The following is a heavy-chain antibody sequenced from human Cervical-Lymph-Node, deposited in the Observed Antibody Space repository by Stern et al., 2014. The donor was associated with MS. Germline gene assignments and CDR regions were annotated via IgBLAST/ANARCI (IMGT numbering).Heavy chain of an antibody. CDR1: GFTFSRYW. CDR3: SRGQYYSDNTGLRYFDH. V-gene: IGHV3-74*03. J-gene: IGHJ4*02. CDR2: IDRDGITT. Sequence: EVQLVESGGDLVQPGGSLRLSCAGSGFTFSRYWMHWVRQAPGKGPEWVSRIDRDGITTTYADSAKGRFTISRDNAKNTLYLQMNSLGAEDTAVYYCSRGQYYSDNTGLRYFDHWGQGTRVAVSS. D-gene: IGHD3-16*01.